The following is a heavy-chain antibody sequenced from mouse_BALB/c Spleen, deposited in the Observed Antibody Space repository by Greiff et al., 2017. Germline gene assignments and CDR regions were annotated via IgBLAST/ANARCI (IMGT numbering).Heavy chain of an antibody. CDR1: GYTFTSYY. J-gene: IGHJ4*01. V-gene: IGHV1S56*01. Sequence: VQLQQSGPELVKPGASVKMSCKASGYTFTSYYIHWVKQRPGQGLEWIGWIYPGDGSTKYNEKFKGKTTLTADKSSSTAYMLLSSLTSEDSAIYFCAIYDGYYVDAMDYWGQGTSVTVSS. D-gene: IGHD2-3*01. CDR3: AIYDGYYVDAMDY. CDR2: IYPGDGST.